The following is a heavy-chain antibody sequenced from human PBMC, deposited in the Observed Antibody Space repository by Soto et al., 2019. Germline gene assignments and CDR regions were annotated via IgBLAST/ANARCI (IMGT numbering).Heavy chain of an antibody. V-gene: IGHV4-39*01. J-gene: IGHJ4*02. CDR3: ASERGSGSYYY. Sequence: QLQLQESGPGLVKPSETLSLTCSVSGGSISSSSYFWGWIRQPPGKGLEWIGSVYYSGSTYYTPSLKSRVTISVDTSKNQFSLKLSSVTAADTAVYYWASERGSGSYYYWGQGTLVTVSS. D-gene: IGHD3-10*01. CDR2: VYYSGST. CDR1: GGSISSSSYF.